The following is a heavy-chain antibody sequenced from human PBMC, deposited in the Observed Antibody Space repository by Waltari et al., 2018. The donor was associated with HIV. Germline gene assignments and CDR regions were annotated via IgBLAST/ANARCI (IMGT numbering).Heavy chain of an antibody. J-gene: IGHJ6*02. D-gene: IGHD3-22*01. V-gene: IGHV1-46*01. CDR3: ASPSSGSQKYYYYYGMDV. CDR1: GYTFTSYY. Sequence: QVQLVQSGAEVKKPGASVKVSCKASGYTFTSYYMHWVRQAPGQGLEWMGIINPSGGSTSYAQKFQGRVTMTRDTSTSTVYMELSSLRSEDTAVYYCASPSSGSQKYYYYYGMDVWGQGTTVTVSS. CDR2: INPSGGST.